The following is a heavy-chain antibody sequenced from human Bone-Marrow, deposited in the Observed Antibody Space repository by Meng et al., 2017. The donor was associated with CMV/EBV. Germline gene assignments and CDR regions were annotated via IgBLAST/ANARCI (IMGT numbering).Heavy chain of an antibody. Sequence: LSLTCAASGFTFSSHWMHWVRQAPGEGLVWVSRINSDGSFATYADSVEGRFTVSRDNSKNTLYLQMNSLRAEDTAVYYCARDHLAPDYDILTGSFDYWGQGTLVTVSS. CDR2: INSDGSFA. J-gene: IGHJ4*02. CDR1: GFTFSSHW. V-gene: IGHV3-74*01. CDR3: ARDHLAPDYDILTGSFDY. D-gene: IGHD3-9*01.